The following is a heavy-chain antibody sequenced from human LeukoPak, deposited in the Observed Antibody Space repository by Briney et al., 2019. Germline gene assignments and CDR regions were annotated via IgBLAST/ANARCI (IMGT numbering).Heavy chain of an antibody. CDR2: IWSDGSNE. J-gene: IGHJ4*02. CDR3: ARDTVASTCYYFDF. V-gene: IGHV3-33*01. Sequence: PGGSLRLSCAASGFTLSTYDMHWVRQAPGKGLEWVAVIWSDGSNEYYADSVKGRFTISRDNTKNTVNLQMNSLRAEDTAVYFCARDTVASTCYYFDFWGQGTLVTVSS. D-gene: IGHD6-19*01. CDR1: GFTLSTYD.